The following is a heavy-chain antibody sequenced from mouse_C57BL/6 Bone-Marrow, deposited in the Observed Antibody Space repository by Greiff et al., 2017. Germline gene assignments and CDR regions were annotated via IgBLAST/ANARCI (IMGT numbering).Heavy chain of an antibody. CDR2: IYPGDGDT. D-gene: IGHD2-3*01. J-gene: IGHJ3*01. Sequence: QVQLKESGAELVKPGASVKISCKASGYAFSSYWMNWVKQRPGKGLEWIGQIYPGDGDTNYNGKFKGKATLTADKSSSTAYMQLSSLTSEDSAVYFCARGLTYDGYGWFAYWGQGTLVTVSA. V-gene: IGHV1-80*01. CDR3: ARGLTYDGYGWFAY. CDR1: GYAFSSYW.